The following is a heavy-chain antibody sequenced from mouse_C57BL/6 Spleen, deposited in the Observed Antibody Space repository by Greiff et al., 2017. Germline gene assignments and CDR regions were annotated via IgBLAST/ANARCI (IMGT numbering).Heavy chain of an antibody. CDR2: IDPSDSYT. CDR3: ARGDYGRGYYFDY. J-gene: IGHJ2*01. CDR1: GYTFTSYW. D-gene: IGHD1-1*01. Sequence: VKLQQPGAELVKPGASVKLSCKASGYTFTSYWMQWVKQRPGQGLKWIGEIDPSDSYTNYNQKFKGKATLTVDTSSSTAYMQLSSLTSEDSAVYYCARGDYGRGYYFDYWGQGTTLTVSS. V-gene: IGHV1-50*01.